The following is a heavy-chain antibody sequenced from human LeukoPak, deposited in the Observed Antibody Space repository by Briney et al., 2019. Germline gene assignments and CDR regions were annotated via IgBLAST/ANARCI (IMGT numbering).Heavy chain of an antibody. D-gene: IGHD4-17*01. Sequence: SETLSLTCTVSGGSISSYYWSWIRQPPGKGLEWIGYIYYSGSTNYNPSLKSRVTISVDTSKNQFSLKLSSVTAADTAVYYCAGTTVTPGYLDYWGQGTLVTVSS. CDR3: AGTTVTPGYLDY. CDR1: GGSISSYY. V-gene: IGHV4-59*01. CDR2: IYYSGST. J-gene: IGHJ4*02.